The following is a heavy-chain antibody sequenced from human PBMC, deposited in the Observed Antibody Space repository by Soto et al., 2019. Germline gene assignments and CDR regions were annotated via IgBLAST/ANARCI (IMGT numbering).Heavy chain of an antibody. Sequence: QVQLVQSGAEVRKPGFSVKVSCKASGGTFSRHAISWVRQSPGQGLERRGGIIPICGTANHAQKFQGRVTIIAEDSTSTAKLEVRSLRSEDTVIYDCARGCGVVSSNSYYAYWCQGPLLIVSS. J-gene: IGHJ4*02. CDR2: IIPICGTA. V-gene: IGHV1-69*01. D-gene: IGHD3-3*01. CDR3: ARGCGVVSSNSYYAY. CDR1: GGTFSRHA.